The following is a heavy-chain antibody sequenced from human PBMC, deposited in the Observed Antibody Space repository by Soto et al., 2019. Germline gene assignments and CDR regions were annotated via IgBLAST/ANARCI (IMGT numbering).Heavy chain of an antibody. J-gene: IGHJ4*02. CDR2: XNPSGXGT. CDR3: ARGGYADYFDY. Sequence: XVKVSCKASGYTFTISYMHWVRQAPGQGLEWMGIXNPSGXGTTYEKKSQXXVTMTTDXXKIKAYIEMSSLRSEDTPVYYCARGGYADYFDYWGQGTLVTVSS. D-gene: IGHD5-18*01. V-gene: IGHV1-46*03. CDR1: GYTFTISY.